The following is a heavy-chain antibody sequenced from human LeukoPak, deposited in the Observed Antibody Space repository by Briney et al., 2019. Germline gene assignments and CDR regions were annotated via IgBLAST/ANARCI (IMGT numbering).Heavy chain of an antibody. Sequence: ASVKVSCKASGGTFSSYAISWVRQAPGQGLEWMGRIIPIFGIANYAQKFQGRVTITADESTSTAYMELSSLRSEDTAVYYCARARIAAAVTYNWFDPWGQGTLVTVSS. CDR1: GGTFSSYA. V-gene: IGHV1-69*13. CDR2: IIPIFGIA. J-gene: IGHJ5*02. CDR3: ARARIAAAVTYNWFDP. D-gene: IGHD6-13*01.